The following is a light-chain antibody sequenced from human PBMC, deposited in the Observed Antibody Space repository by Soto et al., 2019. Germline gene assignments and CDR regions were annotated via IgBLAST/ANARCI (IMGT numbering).Light chain of an antibody. V-gene: IGKV1-39*01. CDR1: QSISNY. Sequence: DIQMTQSPSSLSASVGDRVTITCRSSQSISNYLNRYQQKPGKAPKLLIYAASSLQPGVPSRFSGSGSGTDFTLNINSLQPEDFATYYCQQSYATPRTFGQGTKVDI. CDR2: AAS. CDR3: QQSYATPRT. J-gene: IGKJ1*01.